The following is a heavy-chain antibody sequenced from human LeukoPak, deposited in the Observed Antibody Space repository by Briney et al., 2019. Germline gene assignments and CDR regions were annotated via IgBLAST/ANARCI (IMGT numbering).Heavy chain of an antibody. D-gene: IGHD1-26*01. V-gene: IGHV4-59*01. CDR3: ARWSEGAYYYYYYGMDV. CDR2: IYYSGST. J-gene: IGHJ6*02. CDR1: GGSISSYY. Sequence: PSETLSLTCTVSGGSISSYYWSWIRQPPGKGLEWIGYIYYSGSTNYNPSLKSRVTISVDTSKNQFSLKLSSVTAADTAVYYCARWSEGAYYYYYYGMDVWGQGTTVIVSS.